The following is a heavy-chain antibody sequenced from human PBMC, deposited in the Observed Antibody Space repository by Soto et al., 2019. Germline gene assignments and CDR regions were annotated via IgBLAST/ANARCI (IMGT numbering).Heavy chain of an antibody. CDR2: IYYSGST. CDR3: ARGAVYSSSPAYY. V-gene: IGHV4-59*01. J-gene: IGHJ4*02. CDR1: GGSISSYY. Sequence: PSETLSLTCTVSGGSISSYYWSWIRQPPGKGLEWIGYIYYSGSTNYNPSLKSRVTISVDTSKNQFSLKLSSVTAADTAVYYCARGAVYSSSPAYYWGQGTLVTVSS. D-gene: IGHD6-13*01.